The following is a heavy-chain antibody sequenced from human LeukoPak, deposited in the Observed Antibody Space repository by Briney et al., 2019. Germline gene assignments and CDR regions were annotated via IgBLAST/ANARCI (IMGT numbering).Heavy chain of an antibody. Sequence: SETLSLTCTVSGGSISSSSYCWGWIRQPPGKGLEWIGSIYYSGSTYYNPSLKSRVTISVDTSKNQFSLKLSSVTAADTAVYYCASFGPAGLFDYWGQGTLVTVSS. CDR2: IYYSGST. CDR3: ASFGPAGLFDY. V-gene: IGHV4-39*01. CDR1: GGSISSSSYC. D-gene: IGHD3-10*01. J-gene: IGHJ4*02.